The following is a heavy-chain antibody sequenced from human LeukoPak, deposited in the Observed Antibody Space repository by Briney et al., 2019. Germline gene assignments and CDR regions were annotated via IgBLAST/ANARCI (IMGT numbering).Heavy chain of an antibody. CDR3: AKVGYYDFWSGYYDAFDI. J-gene: IGHJ3*02. V-gene: IGHV3-23*01. D-gene: IGHD3-3*01. CDR2: ISSTDAGT. CDR1: GFSLSSYA. Sequence: GGSLRLSCAASGFSLSSYAMSWVRQAPGKGLEWVSAISSTDAGTYHADSVKGRFTISRDNSKNTLYLQMNSLRAEDTAVYYCAKVGYYDFWSGYYDAFDIWGQGTMVTVSS.